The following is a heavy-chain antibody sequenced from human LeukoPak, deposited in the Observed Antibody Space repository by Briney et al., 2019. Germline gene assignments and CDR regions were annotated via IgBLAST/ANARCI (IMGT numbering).Heavy chain of an antibody. CDR2: IYYSGST. J-gene: IGHJ6*03. V-gene: IGHV4-59*08. CDR3: ARHFAFSYYYMDV. Sequence: SETLSLTCPVSGGSISSYYWSWIRQPPGKGLEWIGSIYYSGSTNYNPSLKSRVTISVDTSKNHFSLKLSSVTAADTAVYYCARHFAFSYYYMDVWGKGTTVTVSS. CDR1: GGSISSYY.